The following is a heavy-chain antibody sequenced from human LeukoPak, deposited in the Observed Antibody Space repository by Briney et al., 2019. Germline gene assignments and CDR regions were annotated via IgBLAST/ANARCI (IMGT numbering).Heavy chain of an antibody. CDR2: INPTGDST. Sequence: ASVKVSCKASGYTFTSYYMHWVRQAPGQGLEWMGLINPTGDSTGYAQKFQGRVTMTRDMSTSTVYMELSSLRSEDTAVYYCARDHYGFDYWGQGTLVTVSS. V-gene: IGHV1-46*01. D-gene: IGHD4-17*01. CDR3: ARDHYGFDY. J-gene: IGHJ4*02. CDR1: GYTFTSYY.